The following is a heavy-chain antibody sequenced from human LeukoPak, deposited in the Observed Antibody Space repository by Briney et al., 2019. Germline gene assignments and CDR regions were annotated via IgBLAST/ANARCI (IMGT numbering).Heavy chain of an antibody. CDR1: GFTFSSYS. J-gene: IGHJ4*02. V-gene: IGHV3-21*01. CDR2: ISSSSSYI. CDR3: ATGSGSYLDYFDY. D-gene: IGHD3-10*01. Sequence: GGSLRLSCAASGFTFSSYSMNWVRQAPGKGLEWVSSISSSSSYIYYADSVKGRFAISRDNAKNSLYLQMNSLRAEDTAVYYCATGSGSYLDYFDYWGQGTLVTVSS.